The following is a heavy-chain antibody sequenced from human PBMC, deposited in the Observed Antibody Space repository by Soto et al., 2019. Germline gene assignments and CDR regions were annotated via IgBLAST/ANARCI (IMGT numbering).Heavy chain of an antibody. CDR1: AYTLSRHA. CDR2: ISYDGNHQ. J-gene: IGHJ6*02. D-gene: IGHD3-10*01. V-gene: IGHV3-30-3*01. Sequence: PWGSRRRSGDAAAYTLSRHAMNWDRRAPGKGLDWVALISYDGNHQHYADSVNGRFTISRDNSKNTVNLQMNSLIAEDIAVYYCARVFGKLALLWLGPHSYYHYYCMDVWGQGTTVTVSS. CDR3: ARVFGKLALLWLGPHSYYHYYCMDV.